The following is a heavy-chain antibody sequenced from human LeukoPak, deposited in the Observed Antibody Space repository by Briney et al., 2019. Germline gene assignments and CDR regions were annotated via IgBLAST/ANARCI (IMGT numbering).Heavy chain of an antibody. CDR1: GGSISSSSYY. CDR3: ARGERMTTVTGFDP. CDR2: IYYSGST. V-gene: IGHV4-39*07. J-gene: IGHJ5*02. Sequence: PSETLSLTCTVSGGSISSSSYYWGWIRQPPGKGLAWIGSIYYSGSTYYNPSLKSRVTISVDTSKNQFSLKLSSVTAADTAVYYCARGERMTTVTGFDPWGQGTLVTVSS. D-gene: IGHD4-11*01.